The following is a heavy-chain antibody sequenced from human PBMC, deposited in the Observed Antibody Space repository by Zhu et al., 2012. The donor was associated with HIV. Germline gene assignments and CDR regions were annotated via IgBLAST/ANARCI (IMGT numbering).Heavy chain of an antibody. D-gene: IGHD6-19*01. CDR3: ARHPVTGIWPSDH. Sequence: QVQLQESGPGLVEPSETLSLTCIVSGDSISGDNYYRGWNRQSPGQGLEWIGSISYSGSTYYNPSLKSRITMSVDTSKNQFFLNLSSVTAADTAVYYCARHPVTGIWPSDHWGQGSPGPPSP. V-gene: IGHV4-39*07. CDR2: ISYSGST. CDR1: GDSISGDNYY. J-gene: IGHJ4*02.